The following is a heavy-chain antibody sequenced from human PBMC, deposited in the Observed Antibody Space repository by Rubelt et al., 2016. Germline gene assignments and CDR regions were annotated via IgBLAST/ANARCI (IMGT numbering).Heavy chain of an antibody. D-gene: IGHD2-21*02. CDR3: ARDMAVTPLDY. CDR2: ISSSSSTYI. J-gene: IGHJ4*02. V-gene: IGHV3-21*01. CDR1: GFTVSSNY. Sequence: EVQLVESGGGLVQPGGSLRLSCAASGFTVSSNYMSWVRQAPGKGLEWVSSISSSSSTYIYYADSVKGRFTISRDNAKNSLDLQMNSLRAEDTAVYYCARDMAVTPLDYWGQGTLVTVSS.